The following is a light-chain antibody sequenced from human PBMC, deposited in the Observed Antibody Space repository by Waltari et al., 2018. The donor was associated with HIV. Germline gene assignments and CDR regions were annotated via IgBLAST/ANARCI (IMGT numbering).Light chain of an antibody. J-gene: IGLJ3*02. Sequence: PPGQKVTISCSGSSSNIGNNYVSWYQQLPGTAPKLLIYDNNKRPSGIPDRFSGSKSGTSATLGITGLQTGDEADYYCGTWDSSLSARVFGGGTKLTVL. CDR3: GTWDSSLSARV. CDR1: SSNIGNNY. V-gene: IGLV1-51*01. CDR2: DNN.